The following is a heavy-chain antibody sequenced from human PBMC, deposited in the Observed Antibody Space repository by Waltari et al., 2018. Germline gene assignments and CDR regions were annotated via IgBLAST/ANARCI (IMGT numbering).Heavy chain of an antibody. J-gene: IGHJ4*02. Sequence: EVQLVESGGGLVQPGRSLRLSCTASGFTFGDYAMSWFRQAPGKGLEWVGFSRSKAYGGTTEYAASVKGRFTISRDDSKSIAYLQMNSLKTEDTAVYYCTRDSPTVPNYWGQGTLVTVSS. CDR3: TRDSPTVPNY. D-gene: IGHD4-17*01. V-gene: IGHV3-49*03. CDR1: GFTFGDYA. CDR2: SRSKAYGGTT.